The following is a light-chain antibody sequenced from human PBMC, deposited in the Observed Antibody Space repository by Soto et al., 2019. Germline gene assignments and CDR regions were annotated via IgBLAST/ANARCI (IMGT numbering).Light chain of an antibody. CDR3: QQRTDWVT. CDR1: QSVSSN. CDR2: EAS. V-gene: IGKV3-11*01. J-gene: IGKJ4*01. Sequence: EIVLTQSPATLSLSPGERATLSCRASQSVSSNLAWYQQKPGQAPRLLIYEASNRATGIPARFSGSGSGTDFTLTISSLEPEDFAVYYCQQRTDWVTFGGGTKVDIK.